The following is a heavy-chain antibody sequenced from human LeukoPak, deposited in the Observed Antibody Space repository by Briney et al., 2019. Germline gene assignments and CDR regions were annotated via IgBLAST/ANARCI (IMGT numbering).Heavy chain of an antibody. CDR3: AKDLRRVRGYGYYYYGMDV. J-gene: IGHJ6*02. V-gene: IGHV3-23*01. D-gene: IGHD2-15*01. CDR2: ISGSGGST. CDR1: GFTFSSYA. Sequence: PGGSLRLSCAASGFTFSSYAMSSVRQAPGKGLEWVSAISGSGGSTYYADSVKGRFTISRDNSKNTLYLQMNSLRAEDTAVYYCAKDLRRVRGYGYYYYGMDVWGQGTTVTVSS.